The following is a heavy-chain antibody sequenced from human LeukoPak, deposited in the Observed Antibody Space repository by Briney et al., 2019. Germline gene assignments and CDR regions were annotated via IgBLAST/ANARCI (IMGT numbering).Heavy chain of an antibody. CDR1: GFTFGSYV. Sequence: GGSLRLSCAASGFTFGSYVMSWVRQAPGKGLEWVSAISGSGGSTYYADSVKGRFTISRDNSKNTLYLQMNSLRAEDTAVYYCAKDRGYSGYALLFDYWGQGTLVTVSS. CDR2: ISGSGGST. J-gene: IGHJ4*02. V-gene: IGHV3-23*01. D-gene: IGHD5-12*01. CDR3: AKDRGYSGYALLFDY.